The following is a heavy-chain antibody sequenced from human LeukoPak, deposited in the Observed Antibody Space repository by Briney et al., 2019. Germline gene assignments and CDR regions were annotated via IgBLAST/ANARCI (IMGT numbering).Heavy chain of an antibody. D-gene: IGHD3-22*01. CDR3: AKGAPHYYDSSGYYSSRYFDY. Sequence: GGSLRLSCAASGFTFSSYAMSWLRQAPGKGLEWVSAISGSGGSTYYADSVKGRFTISRDNSKNTLYLQVNSLRAEDTAVYYCAKGAPHYYDSSGYYSSRYFDYWGQGTLVTVSS. CDR2: ISGSGGST. CDR1: GFTFSSYA. J-gene: IGHJ4*02. V-gene: IGHV3-23*01.